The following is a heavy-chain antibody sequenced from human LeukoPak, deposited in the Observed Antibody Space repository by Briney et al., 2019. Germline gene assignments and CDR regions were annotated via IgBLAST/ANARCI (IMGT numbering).Heavy chain of an antibody. CDR1: GFTFTKYA. Sequence: GGSLILSCAASGFTFTKYAMSWVRQAPGKGLEWVSAISGDGGSAYYGDSVKGRFTISRDNSKNTLWLQMNSLRADDTAVYYCAKDYNNYFDPWGQGTLVTVSS. V-gene: IGHV3-23*01. CDR3: AKDYNNYFDP. J-gene: IGHJ5*02. CDR2: ISGDGGSA.